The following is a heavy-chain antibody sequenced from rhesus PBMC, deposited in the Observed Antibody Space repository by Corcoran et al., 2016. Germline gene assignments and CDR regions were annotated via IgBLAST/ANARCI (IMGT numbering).Heavy chain of an antibody. D-gene: IGHD3-28*01. CDR3: ARDSYDSGFDV. CDR1: GSFISSGYA. Sequence: QVQLQESGPGLLKPSETLSLTCAVSGSFISSGYAWTWIRQPPGKGLEWIENIGGSSDSTDYNPSLKSRVTISKDTSNNQFSLRLSSVTAADTAVYYCARDSYDSGFDVWGPGTPITISS. J-gene: IGHJ2*01. CDR2: IGGSSDST. V-gene: IGHV4-127*01.